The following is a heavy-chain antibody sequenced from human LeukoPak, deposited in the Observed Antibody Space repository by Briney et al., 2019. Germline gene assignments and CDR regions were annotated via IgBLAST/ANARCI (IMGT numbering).Heavy chain of an antibody. D-gene: IGHD2-2*01. V-gene: IGHV3-53*01. CDR2: IFSGGST. CDR1: GFTVSSNY. Sequence: PGGSLRLSCAASGFTVSSNYMSWVSQAPGKGLEWVSIIFSGGSTYYADSVKGRFTISRDNSKNTLYLQMNSVRAEDTAVYYCARASSVVVAAASAFDIWGQGTMVTVSS. J-gene: IGHJ3*02. CDR3: ARASSVVVAAASAFDI.